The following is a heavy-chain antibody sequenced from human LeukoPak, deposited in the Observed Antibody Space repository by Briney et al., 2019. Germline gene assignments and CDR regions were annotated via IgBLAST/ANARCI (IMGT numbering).Heavy chain of an antibody. CDR1: GYIFTSYW. CDR3: ARLRYYDSSGYSYAFDI. D-gene: IGHD3-22*01. V-gene: IGHV5-51*03. J-gene: IGHJ3*02. Sequence: GESLKLSCTGSGYIFTSYWIGWVRQMPGKGLEWMGIIYPGDSDTRYSPSFQGQVTISADKSISTAYLQWSSLKASDTAMYYCARLRYYDSSGYSYAFDIWGQGTMVTVSS. CDR2: IYPGDSDT.